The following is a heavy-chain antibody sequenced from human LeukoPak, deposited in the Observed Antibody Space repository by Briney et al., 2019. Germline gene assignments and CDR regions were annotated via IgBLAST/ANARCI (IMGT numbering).Heavy chain of an antibody. CDR1: GFIFSSYA. CDR2: ITGSGGGS. D-gene: IGHD3-3*01. V-gene: IGHV3-23*01. CDR3: AKKSLWSGAFDY. Sequence: GGSLRLSCIASGFIFSSYATSWVRQAPGKGLEWVSIITGSGGGSYYADSVKGRFTLSRDNSKNILYLQMNSLRAEDTAVYFCAKKSLWSGAFDYWGQGTLVTVFS. J-gene: IGHJ4*02.